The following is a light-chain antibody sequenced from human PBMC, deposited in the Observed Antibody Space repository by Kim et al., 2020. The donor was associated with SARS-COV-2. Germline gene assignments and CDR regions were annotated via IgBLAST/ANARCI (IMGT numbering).Light chain of an antibody. V-gene: IGLV3-1*01. CDR3: QAWDSSVV. J-gene: IGLJ2*01. CDR1: KLGDKY. CDR2: QDS. Sequence: SYELTQPPSVSVSPGQTASITCSGDKLGDKYACWYQQKPGQSPVLVIYQDSKRPSGIPEGFSGSNSGNTATLTISGTQAMDEADYYCQAWDSSVVFGGGTQLTVL.